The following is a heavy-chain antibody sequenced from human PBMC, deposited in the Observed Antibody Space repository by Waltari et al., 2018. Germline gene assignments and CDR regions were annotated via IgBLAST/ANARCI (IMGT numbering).Heavy chain of an antibody. Sequence: QVQLVQSGAEVKKPGASVKVSCKASGYTFTGYYMHWVRQAPGQGLEWMGRINPNSGGTSDAQKFQGRGTMTRDTSISTAYMELSRRRSDDTAVYYCARGVQLWYPDAFDIWGQGTMVTVSS. CDR1: GYTFTGYY. J-gene: IGHJ3*02. CDR3: ARGVQLWYPDAFDI. D-gene: IGHD5-18*01. V-gene: IGHV1-2*06. CDR2: INPNSGGT.